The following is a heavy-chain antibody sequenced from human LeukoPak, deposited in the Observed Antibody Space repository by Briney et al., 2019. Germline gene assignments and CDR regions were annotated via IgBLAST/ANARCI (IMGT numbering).Heavy chain of an antibody. Sequence: SETLSLTCAVYGGSFSGYYWSRIRQPPGKGLEWIGEINHSGSTNYNPSLKSRVTISVDTSKNQFSLKLSSVTAADTAVYYCARLGGYYYGSGSYYTSDYWGQGTLVTVSS. V-gene: IGHV4-34*01. J-gene: IGHJ4*02. CDR1: GGSFSGYY. CDR2: INHSGST. CDR3: ARLGGYYYGSGSYYTSDY. D-gene: IGHD3-10*01.